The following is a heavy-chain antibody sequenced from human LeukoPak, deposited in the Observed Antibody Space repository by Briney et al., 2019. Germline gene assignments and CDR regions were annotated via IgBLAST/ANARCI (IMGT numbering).Heavy chain of an antibody. J-gene: IGHJ4*02. CDR3: AKDSPVATW. CDR1: GFTVTSSY. CDR2: ITPSGDGT. D-gene: IGHD1-26*01. V-gene: IGHV3-23*01. Sequence: PGGSLRLSCAASGFTVTSSYMSWVRQTPGKGLEWVSSITPSGDGTYYAASVKGRFTISRDNSKNTLYLQMDSLRADDTAKYYCAKDSPVATWWGQGTLVTVSS.